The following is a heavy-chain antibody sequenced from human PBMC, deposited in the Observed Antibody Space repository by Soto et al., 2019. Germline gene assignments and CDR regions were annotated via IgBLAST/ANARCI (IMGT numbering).Heavy chain of an antibody. CDR1: GFTFSSYA. D-gene: IGHD2-2*01. J-gene: IGHJ6*02. CDR3: ARRGIVVVPAAHRNNYYYYGMDV. Sequence: GGSLRLSCAASGFTFSSYAMHWVRQAPGKGLEWVAVISYDGSNKYYADSVKGRFTISRDNSKNTLYLQMNSLRAEDTAVYYCARRGIVVVPAAHRNNYYYYGMDVWGQRTTVTVSS. CDR2: ISYDGSNK. V-gene: IGHV3-30-3*01.